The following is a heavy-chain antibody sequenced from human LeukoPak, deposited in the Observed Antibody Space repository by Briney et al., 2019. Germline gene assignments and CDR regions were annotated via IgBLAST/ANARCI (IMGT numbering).Heavy chain of an antibody. Sequence: SETLSLTCAVYGGSFSGYYWSWIRQPPGKGLERIGEINHSGSTNYNPSLKSRVTISVDTSKNQFSLKLSSVTAADTAVYYCASSRNRARTVYIAVAGSTYFDYWGQGTLVTVSS. V-gene: IGHV4-34*01. D-gene: IGHD6-19*01. CDR1: GGSFSGYY. J-gene: IGHJ4*02. CDR3: ASSRNRARTVYIAVAGSTYFDY. CDR2: INHSGST.